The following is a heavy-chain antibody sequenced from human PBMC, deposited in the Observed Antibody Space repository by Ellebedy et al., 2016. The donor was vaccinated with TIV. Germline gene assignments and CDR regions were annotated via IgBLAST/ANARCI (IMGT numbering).Heavy chain of an antibody. CDR2: IKQDGSEK. V-gene: IGHV3-7*01. CDR3: ARDKDDFWSGYYRCYFDY. J-gene: IGHJ4*02. D-gene: IGHD3-3*01. CDR1: GFTFSSYW. Sequence: GGSLRLSXAASGFTFSSYWMHWVRQAPGKGLEWVANIKQDGSEKYYVDSVKGRFTISRDNAKNSLYLQMNSLRAEDTAVYYCARDKDDFWSGYYRCYFDYWGQGTLVTVSS.